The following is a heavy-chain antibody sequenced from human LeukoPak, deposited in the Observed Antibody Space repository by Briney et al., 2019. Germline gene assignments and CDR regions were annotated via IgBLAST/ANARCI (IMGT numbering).Heavy chain of an antibody. CDR2: IKQDGSEK. CDR1: GFTFSSYW. J-gene: IGHJ4*02. D-gene: IGHD4-17*01. V-gene: IGHV3-7*01. CDR3: ARDVPTSPGDVLSDY. Sequence: PGGSLRLSCAASGFTFSSYWMSWVRQAPGKGLKWVANIKQDGSEKYYVDSVKGRFTISRDNAKNSLYLQMNSLRAEDTAVYYCARDVPTSPGDVLSDYWGQGTLVTVSS.